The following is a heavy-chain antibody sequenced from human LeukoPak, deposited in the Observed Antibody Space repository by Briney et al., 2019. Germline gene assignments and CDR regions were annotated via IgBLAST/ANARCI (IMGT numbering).Heavy chain of an antibody. CDR2: ISAYSGNT. V-gene: IGHV1-18*04. CDR1: GCTFGSYG. CDR3: ARDIRPNHAVAYY. Sequence: ASVKVSCKASGCTFGSYGFSWVRQAPGQGLEWMGWISAYSGNTNYAQKLQGRITMTTDTSTSTAYMELRSLRPDDTAIYYCARDIRPNHAVAYYWGQGTLVTVSS. J-gene: IGHJ4*02. D-gene: IGHD6-19*01.